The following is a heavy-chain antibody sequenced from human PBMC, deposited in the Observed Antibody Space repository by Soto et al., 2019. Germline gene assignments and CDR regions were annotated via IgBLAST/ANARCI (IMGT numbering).Heavy chain of an antibody. CDR1: GYTFTSYY. V-gene: IGHV1-46*01. Sequence: GASVKVSCKASGYTFTSYYMHWVRQAPGQGLEGMGIINPSGGSTSYAQKFQGRVTMTRDTSTSTVYMELSSLRSEDTAVYYCARELEEDFWSGYYKPNWFDPWGQGTLVTVSS. J-gene: IGHJ5*02. CDR2: INPSGGST. D-gene: IGHD3-3*01. CDR3: ARELEEDFWSGYYKPNWFDP.